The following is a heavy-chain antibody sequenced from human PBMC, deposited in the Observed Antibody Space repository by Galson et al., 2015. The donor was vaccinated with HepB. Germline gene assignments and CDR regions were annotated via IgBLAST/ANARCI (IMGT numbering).Heavy chain of an antibody. Sequence: SVKVSCKASGYTFTRYYIHWVRQAPGQGLEWMAWLNPNSGATHNAQNFQGRITLTRDTSINTAHMELTSLKSDDAATYYCATCLPPMASCDAFDLWGQGTTVTVSS. D-gene: IGHD3-10*01. CDR1: GYTFTRYY. CDR2: LNPNSGAT. V-gene: IGHV1-2*02. J-gene: IGHJ3*01. CDR3: ATCLPPMASCDAFDL.